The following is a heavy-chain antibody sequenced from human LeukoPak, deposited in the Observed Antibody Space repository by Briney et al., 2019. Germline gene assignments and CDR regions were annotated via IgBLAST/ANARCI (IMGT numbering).Heavy chain of an antibody. Sequence: GASVKVSCKASGYTFTSYDINWVRQATGQGLEWMGWMNPNSGNTGYAQKFQGRVAITRNTSISTAYMELSSLRSEDTAVYYCARARLRPRGWFDPWGQGTLVTVSS. CDR2: MNPNSGNT. CDR3: ARARLRPRGWFDP. D-gene: IGHD2-21*02. CDR1: GYTFTSYD. V-gene: IGHV1-8*03. J-gene: IGHJ5*02.